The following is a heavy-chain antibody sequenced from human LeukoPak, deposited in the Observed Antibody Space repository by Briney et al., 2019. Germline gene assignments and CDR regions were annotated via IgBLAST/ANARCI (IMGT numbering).Heavy chain of an antibody. J-gene: IGHJ4*02. D-gene: IGHD2-2*01. CDR3: ARGPSTFDY. Sequence: PSETLSLTCTVSGGSISSDNYNWRCIRQPAGKGLEWIGRIYTSGSTNYNPSLNSRVTISVDTSKNQFSLKLSSVTAADTAVYYCARGPSTFDYWGQGTLVTVSS. CDR2: IYTSGST. V-gene: IGHV4-61*02. CDR1: GGSISSDNYN.